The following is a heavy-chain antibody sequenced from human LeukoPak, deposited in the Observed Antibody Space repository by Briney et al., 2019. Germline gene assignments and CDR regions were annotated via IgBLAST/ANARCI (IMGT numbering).Heavy chain of an antibody. D-gene: IGHD1-26*01. CDR3: ARGGRLVGAAIQYYFDY. J-gene: IGHJ4*02. Sequence: PLASVKVSCKASGYTFTGYYMHWVRQAPGQGLEWMGWINPNSGGTNYAQKFQGRVTMTRDTSISTAYMELSRLRSDDTAVYYCARGGRLVGAAIQYYFDYWGQGTLVTVSS. V-gene: IGHV1-2*02. CDR1: GYTFTGYY. CDR2: INPNSGGT.